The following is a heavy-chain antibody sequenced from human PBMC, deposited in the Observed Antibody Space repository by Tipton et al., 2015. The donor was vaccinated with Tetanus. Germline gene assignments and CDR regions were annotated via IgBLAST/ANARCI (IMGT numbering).Heavy chain of an antibody. CDR2: IYESGDT. J-gene: IGHJ4*02. Sequence: LRLSCTVSGASIRGGTFYWGWIRQPPGKGLEWIGSIYESGDTYYIPSLKSRVTISVDTSTNQFSLTLNSMAAADTGVYYCARHQSGYFTPFDYWGQGKLATVSS. V-gene: IGHV4-39*01. CDR3: ARHQSGYFTPFDY. CDR1: GASIRGGTFY. D-gene: IGHD3-3*01.